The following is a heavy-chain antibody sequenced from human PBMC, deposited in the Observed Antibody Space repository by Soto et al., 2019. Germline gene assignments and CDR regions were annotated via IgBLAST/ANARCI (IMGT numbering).Heavy chain of an antibody. CDR3: ARHPEGYSSSLFDY. CDR2: IYYSGST. Sequence: SEALSVTCTVSGGSIISSSYYWGWIRQPPGKGLEWIGSIYYSGSTYYNPSLKSRVTISVDTSKNQFSLKLSSVTAADTAVYYCARHPEGYSSSLFDYWGQGTLVTVSS. CDR1: GGSIISSSYY. V-gene: IGHV4-39*01. J-gene: IGHJ4*02. D-gene: IGHD6-6*01.